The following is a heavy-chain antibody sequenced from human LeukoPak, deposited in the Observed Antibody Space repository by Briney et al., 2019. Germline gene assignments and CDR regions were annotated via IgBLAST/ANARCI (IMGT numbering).Heavy chain of an antibody. D-gene: IGHD1-26*01. CDR3: AKEMGATNYFEY. Sequence: GGSLRLSCAASEFTFSNYAMSWVRQAPGKGLEWVSVISYDGSNKYYADSVKGRFTISRDNSKSTLYLQMNSLRAEDTAVYYCAKEMGATNYFEYWGQGTLVTVSS. J-gene: IGHJ4*02. V-gene: IGHV3-30*18. CDR1: EFTFSNYA. CDR2: ISYDGSNK.